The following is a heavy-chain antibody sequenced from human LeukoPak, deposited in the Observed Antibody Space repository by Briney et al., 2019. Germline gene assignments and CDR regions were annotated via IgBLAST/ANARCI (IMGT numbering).Heavy chain of an antibody. V-gene: IGHV1-24*01. CDR3: ASCPYDYVWGSYRSWVY. CDR2: FYPEDGET. J-gene: IGHJ4*02. CDR1: GYTLTELS. Sequence: ASVTVSCKVSGYTLTELSMHWVRQAPGKGLEWMGGFYPEDGETIYAQKFQGRVTMTEDTSTDTAYMELSSLRSEDTAVYYCASCPYDYVWGSYRSWVYWGQGTLVTVSS. D-gene: IGHD3-16*02.